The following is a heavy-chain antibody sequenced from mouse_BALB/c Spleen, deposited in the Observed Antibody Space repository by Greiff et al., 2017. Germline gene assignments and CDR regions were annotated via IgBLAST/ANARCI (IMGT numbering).Heavy chain of an antibody. CDR2: IYPGNVNT. J-gene: IGHJ2*01. Sequence: VQLQQSGPELVKPGASVRISCKASGYTFTSYYIHWVKQRPGQGLEWIGWIYPGNVNTKYNEKFKGKATLTADKSSSTAYMQLSSLTSEDSAVYFCGLSDGYYVGYWGQGTTLTVSS. V-gene: IGHV1S56*01. CDR1: GYTFTSYY. D-gene: IGHD2-3*01. CDR3: GLSDGYYVGY.